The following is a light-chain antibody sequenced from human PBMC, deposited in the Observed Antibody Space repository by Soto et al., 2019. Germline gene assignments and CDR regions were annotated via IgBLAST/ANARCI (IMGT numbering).Light chain of an antibody. V-gene: IGLV2-14*03. J-gene: IGLJ3*02. Sequence: QSVLAQPASVSGSPGQSITISCTRTTSDVDDYKYVSWYQQHPGKAPKLMIYDVSSRPSGVSSRFSGSKSGNTASLAISGLRAEDEADYYCCSYTTTNTWVFGGGTQRPS. CDR1: TSDVDDYKY. CDR2: DVS. CDR3: CSYTTTNTWV.